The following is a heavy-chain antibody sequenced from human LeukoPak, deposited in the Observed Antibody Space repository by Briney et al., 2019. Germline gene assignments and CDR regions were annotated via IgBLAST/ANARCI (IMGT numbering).Heavy chain of an antibody. V-gene: IGHV3-21*01. CDR3: ARALWSGPVYYGMDV. CDR1: GFTFSNYN. D-gene: IGHD3-10*01. J-gene: IGHJ6*02. Sequence: SGGSLRLSCAASGFTFSNYNFYWVRQAPGKGLGWVSSISSTSSYIYYADSMKGRFAISRDNAKNSLYLQMNSLRAEDTAVYYCARALWSGPVYYGMDVWGQGTTVTVSS. CDR2: ISSTSSYI.